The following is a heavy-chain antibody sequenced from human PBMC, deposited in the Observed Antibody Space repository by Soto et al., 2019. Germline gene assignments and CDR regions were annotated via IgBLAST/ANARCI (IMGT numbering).Heavy chain of an antibody. J-gene: IGHJ5*02. V-gene: IGHV4-34*01. CDR1: GGSFSGYY. CDR3: ARGGVVVPAARMGNWFDP. Sequence: SETLCLTCAVYGGSFSGYYWSWIRQPPGKGLEWIGEINHSGSTNYNPSLKSRVTISVDTSKNQFSLKLSSVTAADTAVYYCARGGVVVPAARMGNWFDPWGQGTLVTVSS. D-gene: IGHD2-2*01. CDR2: INHSGST.